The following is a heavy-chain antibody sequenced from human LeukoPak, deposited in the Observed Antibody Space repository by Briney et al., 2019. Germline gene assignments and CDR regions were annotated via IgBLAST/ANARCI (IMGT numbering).Heavy chain of an antibody. V-gene: IGHV3-15*01. CDR3: ATLRARSDY. CDR2: IRSNTDGGTA. CDR1: GFTFSNAW. J-gene: IGHJ4*02. D-gene: IGHD3-3*01. Sequence: GGSLRLSCIVSGFTFSNAWMSWVRQAPGKGLEWVGRIRSNTDGGTADYAPPMKARFTISRDDSKNTLYLQMNSLETEDTAVYYCATLRARSDYWGQGTLVTVAS.